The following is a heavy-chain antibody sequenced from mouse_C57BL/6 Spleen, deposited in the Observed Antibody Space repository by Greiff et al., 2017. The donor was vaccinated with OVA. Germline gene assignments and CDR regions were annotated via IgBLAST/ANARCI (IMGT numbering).Heavy chain of an antibody. CDR1: GYAFSSSW. Sequence: VQLQQSGPELVKPGASVKISCKASGYAFSSSWMNWVKQRPGKGLEWIGRIYPGDGDTNYNGKFKGKATLTADKSSSTAYMQLSSLTSEDSAVYFCARSYGSLYYAMDYWGQGTSVTVSS. D-gene: IGHD1-1*01. CDR2: IYPGDGDT. J-gene: IGHJ4*01. CDR3: ARSYGSLYYAMDY. V-gene: IGHV1-82*01.